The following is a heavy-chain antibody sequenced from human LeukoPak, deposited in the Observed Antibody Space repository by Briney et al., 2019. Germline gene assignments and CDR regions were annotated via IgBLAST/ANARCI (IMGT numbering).Heavy chain of an antibody. J-gene: IGHJ1*01. D-gene: IGHD6-13*01. CDR3: AKDPAPAGTAEYFQH. CDR1: GFTFSSYA. Sequence: PGGSLRLSCAAPGFTFSSYAMTWVRQAPGKGLEWVSAISGSGGSTYYADSVKGRFTISRANSMNTLYLQMNSLRAEDTAVYYCAKDPAPAGTAEYFQHWGQGTLVTVSS. V-gene: IGHV3-23*01. CDR2: ISGSGGST.